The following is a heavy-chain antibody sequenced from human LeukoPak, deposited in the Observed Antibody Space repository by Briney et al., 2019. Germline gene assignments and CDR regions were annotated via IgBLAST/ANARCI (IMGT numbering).Heavy chain of an antibody. CDR2: IYYSGST. CDR1: GGSISSYY. V-gene: IGHV4-59*08. Sequence: SETLSLTCTVSGGSISSYYWSWIRQPPGKGLEWIGYIYYSGSTNYNPSLKSRVTISVDTSKNQFSLKLSSVTAADTAVYYCARHHGGGDLFWFDHWGQRTLVTVSS. J-gene: IGHJ5*02. CDR3: ARHHGGGDLFWFDH. D-gene: IGHD2-21*02.